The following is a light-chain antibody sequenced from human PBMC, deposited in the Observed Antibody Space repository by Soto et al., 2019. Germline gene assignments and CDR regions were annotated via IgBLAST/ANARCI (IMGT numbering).Light chain of an antibody. J-gene: IGLJ3*02. CDR1: SSNVGNNY. CDR2: DND. V-gene: IGLV1-51*01. CDR3: GTWDSRMRAL. Sequence: QSALTQPRSVSGSPGQTVTISCSGNSSNVGNNYVSWYQHLPGTAPKLLISDNDKRPSGIPDRFSGSKSGTSATLVITGLQTGDEADYYCGTWDSRMRALFGGGTKVTVL.